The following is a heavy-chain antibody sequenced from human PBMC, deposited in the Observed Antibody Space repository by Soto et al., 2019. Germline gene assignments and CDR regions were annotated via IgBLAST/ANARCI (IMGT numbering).Heavy chain of an antibody. CDR3: ARAPPSPHIAAAVLRLRAYYWYFDL. CDR2: IYHSGST. J-gene: IGHJ2*01. D-gene: IGHD6-13*01. V-gene: IGHV4-4*02. CDR1: SGSISSSNW. Sequence: SETLSLTCAVSSGSISSSNWWSWVRQPPGKGLEWIGEIYHSGSTNYNPSLKSRVTISVDKSKNQFSLKLSSVTAADTAVYYCARAPPSPHIAAAVLRLRAYYWYFDLWGRGTLVTVSS.